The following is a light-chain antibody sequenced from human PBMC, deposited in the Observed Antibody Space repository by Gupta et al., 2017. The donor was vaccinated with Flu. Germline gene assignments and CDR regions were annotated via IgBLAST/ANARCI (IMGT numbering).Light chain of an antibody. CDR1: QSVLYNSVNKNY. CDR3: QQSHSSPYT. Sequence: DIVMTQSPDSLAVSLGGRATISCKSSQSVLYNSVNKNYLAWYQQRPGQPPKLLIYWASTRESGVPDRFSGSGSGTDLTLTISSLQAEDVAIYYCQQSHSSPYTFGQGTRLELK. V-gene: IGKV4-1*01. J-gene: IGKJ2*01. CDR2: WAS.